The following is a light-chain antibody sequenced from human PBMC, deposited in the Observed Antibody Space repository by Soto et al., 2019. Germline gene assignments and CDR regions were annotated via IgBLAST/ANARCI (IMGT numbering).Light chain of an antibody. V-gene: IGKV3-15*01. CDR1: QGVRSN. J-gene: IGKJ1*01. CDR2: DAS. CDR3: QQYNNWPPWT. Sequence: ILMTQSPATLSVSPGERATLSSWASQGVRSNLAWYQQKPGQAPRLLIYDASSRATGIPARFSGSGSGTEFTLTISSLQSEDFAVYYCQQYNNWPPWTFGQGTKVEIK.